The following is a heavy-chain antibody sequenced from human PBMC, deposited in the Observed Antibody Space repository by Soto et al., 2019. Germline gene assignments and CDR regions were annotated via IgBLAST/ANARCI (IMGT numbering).Heavy chain of an antibody. J-gene: IGHJ5*02. CDR3: ARAIRRITMVRGVIGWFDP. Sequence: QVQLQQWGAGLLKPSETLSLTCAVYGGSFSGYYWSWIRQPPGKGLEWIGEINHSGSTNYNPSLKSRVTISVDTSKNQFSLKLSSVTAADTAVYYCARAIRRITMVRGVIGWFDPWGQGTLVTVSS. V-gene: IGHV4-34*01. CDR1: GGSFSGYY. CDR2: INHSGST. D-gene: IGHD3-10*01.